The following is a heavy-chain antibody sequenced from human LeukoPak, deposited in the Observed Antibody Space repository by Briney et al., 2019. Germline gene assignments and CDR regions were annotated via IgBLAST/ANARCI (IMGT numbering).Heavy chain of an antibody. CDR2: FDPEDFKT. CDR1: GQTPNEVS. D-gene: IGHD3-10*01. J-gene: IGHJ3*01. Sequence: ASVKVSCKISGQTPNEVSMHWMRQAPGKGLEWMGGFDPEDFKTIYAHKFQGRVTMTEDTSTDTAYMELRSLRSEDTALYYCATSDGDYLQIRGNAFDLWGQGTMVTVSS. CDR3: ATSDGDYLQIRGNAFDL. V-gene: IGHV1-24*01.